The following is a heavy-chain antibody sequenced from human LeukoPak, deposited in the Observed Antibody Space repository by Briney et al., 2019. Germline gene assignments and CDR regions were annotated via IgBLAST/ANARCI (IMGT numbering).Heavy chain of an antibody. V-gene: IGHV1-2*06. CDR2: INPNSGGT. D-gene: IGHD2-2*01. J-gene: IGHJ4*02. Sequence: ASVKVSCKASGYTFIGYFMNWVRQAPGQGLEWMERINPNSGGTNYAQKFQGRVTMTRDTSISTAYMELSRLRSDDTAVYYCARDHEDCSSASCYDWGQGTLVTVSS. CDR3: ARDHEDCSSASCYD. CDR1: GYTFIGYF.